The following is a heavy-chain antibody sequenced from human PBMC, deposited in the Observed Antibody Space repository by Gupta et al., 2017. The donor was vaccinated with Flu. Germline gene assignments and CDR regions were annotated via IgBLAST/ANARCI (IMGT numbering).Heavy chain of an antibody. CDR2: IIPIFGTA. D-gene: IGHD6-6*01. CDR1: GGTFSSYA. V-gene: IGHV1-69*01. Sequence: QVQLVQSGAEVKKPGSSVKVSCKASGGTFSSYAISWVRQAPGQGLEWMGGIIPIFGTANYAQKFQGRVTITADESTSTAYMELSSLRSEDTAVYYCARDILGIAARKNYYYYYYMDVWGKGTTVTVSS. CDR3: ARDILGIAARKNYYYYYYMDV. J-gene: IGHJ6*03.